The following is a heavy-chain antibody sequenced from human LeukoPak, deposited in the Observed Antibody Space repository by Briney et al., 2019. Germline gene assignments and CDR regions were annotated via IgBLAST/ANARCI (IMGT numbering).Heavy chain of an antibody. Sequence: PSETLSLTCTVSGYSISSGYFWGWMRQPPGKGLEWIGSIYHSVITHYNPSLKSRVTISLDTSKNQFSLKLSSVTAADTAVYYCASYSSSWFPSDYWGQGTLVTVSS. D-gene: IGHD6-13*01. J-gene: IGHJ4*02. CDR1: GYSISSGYF. V-gene: IGHV4-38-2*02. CDR2: IYHSVIT. CDR3: ASYSSSWFPSDY.